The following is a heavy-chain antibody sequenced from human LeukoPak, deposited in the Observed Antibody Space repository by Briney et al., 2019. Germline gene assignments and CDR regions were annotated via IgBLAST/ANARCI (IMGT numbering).Heavy chain of an antibody. CDR1: LLWVDNYW. CDR2: IKQDGSEK. J-gene: IGHJ4*02. D-gene: IGHD3-16*02. Sequence: VTLSCAPCLLWVDNYWMSWVGQAPGKGREGVAKIKQDGSEKDYMDSVKGRFTISRDNAKNSMYLQMNSLRAEDTGVYYCARGDTQSKYRQFDCWGQGSLVIVSS. CDR3: ARGDTQSKYRQFDC. V-gene: IGHV3-7*04.